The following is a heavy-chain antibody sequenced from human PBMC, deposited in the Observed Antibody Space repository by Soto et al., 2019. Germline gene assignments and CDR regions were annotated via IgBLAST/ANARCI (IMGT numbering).Heavy chain of an antibody. CDR2: IYYSGST. CDR1: GGSLSNYY. V-gene: IGHV4-59*08. Sequence: QVQLQESGPGLVKPSETLSLTCTVSGGSLSNYYWNWIRQPPGKALEWIAYIYYSGSTNYNPSLKSRVTISVDTSKNQFPLKLSAVTAADTAMDYGARSPYGDRQYNWFDPWGQGTLVTVSS. CDR3: ARSPYGDRQYNWFDP. J-gene: IGHJ5*02. D-gene: IGHD4-17*01.